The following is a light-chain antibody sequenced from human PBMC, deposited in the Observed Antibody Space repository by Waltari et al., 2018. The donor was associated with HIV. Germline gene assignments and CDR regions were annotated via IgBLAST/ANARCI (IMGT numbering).Light chain of an antibody. Sequence: SPLTQPASSPRSPVSPSPIPCTDTTSPLGTSNFFPCYNHHPGKAPKLMIYEVTERPSGVSNRFSGSKSGNTASLTISGLQAEDEADYYCCSLVGSSTLVFGGGTKLTVL. V-gene: IGLV2-23*02. CDR1: TSPLGTSNF. CDR2: EVT. J-gene: IGLJ3*02. CDR3: CSLVGSSTLV.